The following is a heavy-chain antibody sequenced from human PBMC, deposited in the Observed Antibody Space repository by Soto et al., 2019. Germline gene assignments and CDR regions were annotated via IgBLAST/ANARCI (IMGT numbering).Heavy chain of an antibody. CDR1: GFTFSSYA. D-gene: IGHD5-18*01. CDR2: MSSDGSNT. J-gene: IGHJ4*02. Sequence: QVRLVESGGGVVQPGTSLRLSCAASGFTFSSYAIHWVRQAPGKGLEWVAFMSSDGSNTFYADSVRGRFTVSRDNSKSTLYLQMNVLMPEDTAVYYCTKSHSTALVPYYFDYCGQGTLVTVSS. V-gene: IGHV3-30*18. CDR3: TKSHSTALVPYYFDY.